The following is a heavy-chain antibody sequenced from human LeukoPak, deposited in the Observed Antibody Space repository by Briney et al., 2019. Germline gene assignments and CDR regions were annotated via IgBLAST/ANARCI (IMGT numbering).Heavy chain of an antibody. CDR1: GFTFGDYY. Sequence: PGGSLRLSCAASGFTFGDYYMNWIRQAPGKGLEWLSYISNSGTTMYYADSVRGRFTISRDNNRNSLYLQMHSLRAEDTAVYYCAKCDTAMAPGWFSDHWGQGTLVTVSS. D-gene: IGHD5-18*01. V-gene: IGHV3-11*01. CDR3: AKCDTAMAPGWFSDH. CDR2: ISNSGTTM. J-gene: IGHJ4*02.